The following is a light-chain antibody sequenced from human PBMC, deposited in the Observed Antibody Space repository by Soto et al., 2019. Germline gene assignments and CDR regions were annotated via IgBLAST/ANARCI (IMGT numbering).Light chain of an antibody. J-gene: IGLJ1*01. Sequence: QSALTQPASVSGSPGQSIAISCTGTSSDVGGYNSVSWYQQHLGKAPKLLIYDVSNRPSGVSNRFSGSKSGNTASLTISGLQAEDEADYYCSSYATGGSYVFGTGTKVTVL. CDR3: SSYATGGSYV. CDR2: DVS. V-gene: IGLV2-14*01. CDR1: SSDVGGYNS.